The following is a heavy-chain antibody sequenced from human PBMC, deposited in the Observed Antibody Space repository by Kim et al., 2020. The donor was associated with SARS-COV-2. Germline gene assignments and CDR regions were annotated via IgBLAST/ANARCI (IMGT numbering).Heavy chain of an antibody. CDR1: GFTFSDYG. Sequence: GGSLRLSCAASGFTFSDYGMHWVRQAPGKGLEWVAGISWNNGKKEYADSVKGRFTISRDNSKKSLFLQMNSLRIEDTALYFCVKFLVREQDGMDAWGHG. V-gene: IGHV3-9*01. D-gene: IGHD3-10*01. J-gene: IGHJ6*02. CDR3: VKFLVREQDGMDA. CDR2: ISWNNGKK.